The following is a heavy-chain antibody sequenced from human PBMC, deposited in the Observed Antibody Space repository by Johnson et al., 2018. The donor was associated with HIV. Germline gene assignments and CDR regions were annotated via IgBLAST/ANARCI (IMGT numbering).Heavy chain of an antibody. CDR1: GFTFSTYG. D-gene: IGHD4-17*01. CDR2: MWYDGSNK. V-gene: IGHV3-30*19. Sequence: QVQLVESGGGVVQPGGSLRLSCAASGFTFSTYGMHWVRQAPGKGLEWVAAMWYDGSNKYYADSVKGRFTISRDNSKTTLYLQMNSLRAEDTAVYYCARESTATRGDAFDIWGQGTMVTVSS. J-gene: IGHJ3*02. CDR3: ARESTATRGDAFDI.